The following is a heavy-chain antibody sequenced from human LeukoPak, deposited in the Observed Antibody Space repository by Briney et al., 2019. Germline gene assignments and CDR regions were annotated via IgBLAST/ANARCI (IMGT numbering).Heavy chain of an antibody. CDR2: IRYDGSNK. V-gene: IGHV3-30*02. J-gene: IGHJ4*02. CDR3: AKDSGFIAVAATGDIDY. Sequence: GGSLRLSCAASGFTFSSYAMHWVRQAPGKGLEWVAFIRYDGSNKYYADSVKGRFTISRDNSKNTLYLQMNSLRAEDTAVYYCAKDSGFIAVAATGDIDYWGQGTLVTVSS. D-gene: IGHD6-19*01. CDR1: GFTFSSYA.